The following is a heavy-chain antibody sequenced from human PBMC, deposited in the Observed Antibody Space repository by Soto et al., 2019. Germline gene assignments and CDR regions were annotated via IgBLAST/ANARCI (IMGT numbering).Heavy chain of an antibody. D-gene: IGHD3-16*01. CDR3: ARGLKNYYVLDV. CDR2: IKGDGSSL. V-gene: IGHV3-74*01. CDR1: GFTFSTYR. J-gene: IGHJ6*02. Sequence: GGSLRLSCAASGFTFSTYRMHWFGQVPGKGLVWVSRIKGDGSSLSYADSVKGRFTISRDNVENTVYLQMGSLRADDTAVYYCARGLKNYYVLDVWGEGTRVAVSS.